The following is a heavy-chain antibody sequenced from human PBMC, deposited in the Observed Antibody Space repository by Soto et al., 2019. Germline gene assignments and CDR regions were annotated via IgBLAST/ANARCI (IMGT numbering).Heavy chain of an antibody. J-gene: IGHJ3*02. CDR3: TRFGGYCSGGSCYSDAFDI. Sequence: GGSLRLSCAASGFTFSGSAMHWVRQASGKGLEWVGRIRSKANSYATAYAASVKGRFTISRDDSKNTAYLQMNSLKTEDTAVYYCTRFGGYCSGGSCYSDAFDIWGQGTMVTVSS. V-gene: IGHV3-73*01. CDR2: IRSKANSYAT. D-gene: IGHD2-15*01. CDR1: GFTFSGSA.